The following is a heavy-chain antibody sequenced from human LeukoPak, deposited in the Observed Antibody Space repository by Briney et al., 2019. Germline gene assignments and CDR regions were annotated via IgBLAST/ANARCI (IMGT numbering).Heavy chain of an antibody. CDR3: ARGGNRMKEF. D-gene: IGHD1-14*01. CDR2: ISDSGGRT. Sequence: GGSLRLSCAVSGITLSNYGMSWVRQAPGKGLEWVAGISDSGGRTNYADSVKGRFTISRDNSKNTLYLQMNSLRAEDTAVYFCARGGNRMKEFWGQGTLVTVSS. CDR1: GITLSNYG. V-gene: IGHV3-23*01. J-gene: IGHJ4*02.